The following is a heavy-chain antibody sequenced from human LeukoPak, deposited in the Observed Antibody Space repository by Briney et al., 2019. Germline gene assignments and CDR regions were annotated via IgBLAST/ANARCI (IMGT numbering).Heavy chain of an antibody. J-gene: IGHJ4*02. V-gene: IGHV1-2*06. CDR3: ARDYCSSTSCLFDY. D-gene: IGHD2-2*01. CDR1: GYTCTGYH. CDR2: INPNSGDT. Sequence: ASVKVSCKASGYTCTGYHMHWVRQAPGQGLEWKGRINPNSGDTNYAQKFQGRVTMTRDTSISTAYMELSRLRSDDTAVYYCARDYCSSTSCLFDYWGQGTLVTVSS.